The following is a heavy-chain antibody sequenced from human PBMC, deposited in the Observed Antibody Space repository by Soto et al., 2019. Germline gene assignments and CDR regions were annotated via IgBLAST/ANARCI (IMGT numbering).Heavy chain of an antibody. CDR3: ARDPQYIGSLSGGGDAFDI. CDR1: GYTFTSHG. CDR2: ISAYNGNT. Sequence: QVQLVQSGAEVKKPGASVKVSCKASGYTFTSHGISWVRQAPGQGLEWMGWISAYNGNTNYAQKLQGRVTMTKDTSTGTAYMELRSLRSDDTAVYYCARDPQYIGSLSGGGDAFDIWGHGTMVTVSS. J-gene: IGHJ3*02. D-gene: IGHD1-26*01. V-gene: IGHV1-18*01.